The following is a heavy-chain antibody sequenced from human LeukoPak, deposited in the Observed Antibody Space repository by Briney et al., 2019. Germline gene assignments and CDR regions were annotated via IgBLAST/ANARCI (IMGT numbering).Heavy chain of an antibody. V-gene: IGHV3-30*02. CDR2: IRYNGNNQ. CDR1: GFTFNNYG. D-gene: IGHD1-7*01. CDR3: ARGRGGNYLLDY. J-gene: IGHJ4*02. Sequence: PGGSLRLSCAASGFTFNNYGMHWVRQAPGKGLEWVAFIRYNGNNQYYADSVKGRFTISRDNSKNTLYLQMNSLRAEDTAVYYCARGRGGNYLLDYWGQGTLVTVSS.